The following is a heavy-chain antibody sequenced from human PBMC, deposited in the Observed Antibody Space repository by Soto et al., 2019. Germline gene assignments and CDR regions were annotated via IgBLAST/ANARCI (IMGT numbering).Heavy chain of an antibody. V-gene: IGHV3-23*01. Sequence: EVQLLESGGDLVQPGGSLRLSCAASGFAFSNYAVTWVRQAPGKGLEWVSSISRSSSVIYYADSVRGRFFISRDNSKSMLYLQMNSLRAEDTAIYYCAKDPNGDYIGAFDDWGQGTLVTVSS. J-gene: IGHJ4*02. D-gene: IGHD4-17*01. CDR3: AKDPNGDYIGAFDD. CDR2: ISRSSSVI. CDR1: GFAFSNYA.